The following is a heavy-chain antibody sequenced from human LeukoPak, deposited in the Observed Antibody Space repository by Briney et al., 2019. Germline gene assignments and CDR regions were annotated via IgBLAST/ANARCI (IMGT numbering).Heavy chain of an antibody. CDR3: VRGVGYTLLS. CDR2: VSFDGSNE. D-gene: IGHD1-1*01. CDR1: GLAFGTSA. J-gene: IGHJ5*02. V-gene: IGHV3-30-3*01. Sequence: PGRSLSLSCADSGLAFGTSAMHWARQAPGKGLEWVAVVSFDGSNEKYADSVRGRFTISRDNSKKMLYLQMNSLSREDTAVYYCVRGVGYTLLSWGQGTLVTVSS.